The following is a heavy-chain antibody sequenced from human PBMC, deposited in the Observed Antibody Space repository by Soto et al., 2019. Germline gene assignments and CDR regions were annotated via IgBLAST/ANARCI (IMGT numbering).Heavy chain of an antibody. Sequence: ASVKVSCKASGYTFTSYSIHWVRQAPGQGLEWMGWISAYNGNTNYAQKLQGRVTMTTDTSTSTAYMELRSMRSDDTAVYYCARVPVYYYDSSGYGAQYDYWGQGTLVTVSS. V-gene: IGHV1-18*04. CDR2: ISAYNGNT. CDR3: ARVPVYYYDSSGYGAQYDY. D-gene: IGHD3-22*01. J-gene: IGHJ4*02. CDR1: GYTFTSYS.